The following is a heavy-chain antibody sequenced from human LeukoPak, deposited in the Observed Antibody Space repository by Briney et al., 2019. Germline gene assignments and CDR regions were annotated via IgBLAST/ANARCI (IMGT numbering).Heavy chain of an antibody. J-gene: IGHJ4*02. Sequence: ASVKVSCKASGYTFTDFYMHWVRQAPGQGLEWMGWINPKSGGTNYAQNLQGRVTMTTDTSSNTAYMELRSLTSDDTAVYYCTRDHVAVAGTTDYWGQGTLVTVSS. V-gene: IGHV1-2*02. CDR2: INPKSGGT. CDR3: TRDHVAVAGTTDY. CDR1: GYTFTDFY. D-gene: IGHD6-19*01.